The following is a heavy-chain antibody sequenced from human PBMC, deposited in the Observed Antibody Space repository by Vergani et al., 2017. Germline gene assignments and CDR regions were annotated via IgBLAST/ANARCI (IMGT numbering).Heavy chain of an antibody. D-gene: IGHD3-9*01. J-gene: IGHJ6*02. CDR1: GFTFSSYA. V-gene: IGHV3-23*01. Sequence: EVQLLESGGGLVQPGGSLRLSCAASGFTFSSYAMSWVRQAPGKGLEWVSAISGSGGSKYYADSVKGRFTISRDNSKNTLYLQMNSLRAEDTAVYYCAKGGSYYDIPDGMDVWGQGTTVTVSS. CDR2: ISGSGGSK. CDR3: AKGGSYYDIPDGMDV.